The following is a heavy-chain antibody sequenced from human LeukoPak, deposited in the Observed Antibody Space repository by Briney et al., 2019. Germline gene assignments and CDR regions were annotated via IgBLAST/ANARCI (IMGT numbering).Heavy chain of an antibody. Sequence: PSETLSLTCTVSGYSISSGYFWGWIRQPPGKGLEWIGTIYNSGSTYYNASLKSRVTISLDTSKNQLSLKLSSVTAADTAVYYCARSRDYYDSTPLSYWGQGTLVTVSS. CDR1: GYSISSGYF. CDR2: IYNSGST. D-gene: IGHD3-22*01. V-gene: IGHV4-38-2*02. J-gene: IGHJ4*02. CDR3: ARSRDYYDSTPLSY.